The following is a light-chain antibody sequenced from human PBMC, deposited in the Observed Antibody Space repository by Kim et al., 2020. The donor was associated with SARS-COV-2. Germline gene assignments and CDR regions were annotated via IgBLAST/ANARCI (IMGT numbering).Light chain of an antibody. V-gene: IGLV3-1*01. CDR2: HSD. J-gene: IGLJ2*01. Sequence: SYELTQPPSVSVSPGQTASIPCSADKLGDKYACWYQQKPGQSPVLVIYHSDKRPPGIPERFSASNSGNTATLTISGTQAMDEADYYYQAWDTNTVLFGGGTQLTVL. CDR1: KLGDKY. CDR3: QAWDTNTVL.